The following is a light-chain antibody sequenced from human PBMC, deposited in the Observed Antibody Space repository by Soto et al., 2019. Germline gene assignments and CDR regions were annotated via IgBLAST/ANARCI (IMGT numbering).Light chain of an antibody. CDR2: GAS. CDR1: QSVSSSY. J-gene: IGKJ2*01. V-gene: IGKV3-20*01. Sequence: EIVLTQSPGTLSLSPGERATLSCRASQSVSSSYLAWYQQKPGQAPRLLIYGASSRATGIPDRFSGSGSGTQYTLTINRLELEDFAMYYCHQSGSSPYTFGQGTKLEI. CDR3: HQSGSSPYT.